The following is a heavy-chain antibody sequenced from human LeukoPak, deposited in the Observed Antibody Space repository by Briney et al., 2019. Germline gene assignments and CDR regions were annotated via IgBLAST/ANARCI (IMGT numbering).Heavy chain of an antibody. CDR1: GYTFTGYY. V-gene: IGHV1-2*02. D-gene: IGHD3-22*01. J-gene: IGHJ3*02. CDR3: PREKKLRRYYYDSSNAFDI. Sequence: ASVKVSCKASGYTFTGYYMHWVRQPPGQGLEWMGWINPNSGGTNYAQKYQSRVTMTRATSISTAYMELSRLRADYTAVYHCPREKKLRRYYYDSSNAFDIWGQGPMVTVSS. CDR2: INPNSGGT.